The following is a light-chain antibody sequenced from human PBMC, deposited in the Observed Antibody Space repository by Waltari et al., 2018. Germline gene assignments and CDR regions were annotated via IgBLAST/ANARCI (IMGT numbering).Light chain of an antibody. J-gene: IGKJ2*03. V-gene: IGKV2-30*02. CDR3: GQGTHLPYS. Sequence: VVMTQSPLSLPITPGQPASISCRSSQSLVHNNGNTYLTWYHQKPGQPPRRLIYEVSNRESGVPDRFSGSGAGTDFTLKISRVEAEDVGIYYCGQGTHLPYSFGQGTKVEIK. CDR2: EVS. CDR1: QSLVHNNGNTY.